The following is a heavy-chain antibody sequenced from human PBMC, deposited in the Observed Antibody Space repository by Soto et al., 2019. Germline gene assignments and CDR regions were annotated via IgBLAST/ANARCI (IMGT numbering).Heavy chain of an antibody. Sequence: PSETLSLTCTVSGGSVSIDIYNWCWIRQPPGKGLEWIGYIFYSGRTKYNSSLESRVTMPIDTSKNQFFLNLYSVNAADTAIYYCARDNWGSLDYWGQGTLVTVSS. CDR2: IFYSGRT. J-gene: IGHJ4*02. CDR3: ARDNWGSLDY. D-gene: IGHD7-27*01. CDR1: GGSVSIDIYN. V-gene: IGHV4-61*01.